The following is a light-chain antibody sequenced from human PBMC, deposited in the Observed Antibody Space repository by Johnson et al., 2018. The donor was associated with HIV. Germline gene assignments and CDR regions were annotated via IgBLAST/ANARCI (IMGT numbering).Light chain of an antibody. CDR2: DNN. Sequence: QSVLTQSPSVSAAPGQKVTISCSGSSSNIGRNYVSWYQQLPGTAPKLLIFDNNKRPSGIPDLFSASKSGTSATLGIIGLQTGDEADYYCGTWDSSLSAYVFGTGTKVTVL. V-gene: IGLV1-51*01. CDR1: SSNIGRNY. CDR3: GTWDSSLSAYV. J-gene: IGLJ1*01.